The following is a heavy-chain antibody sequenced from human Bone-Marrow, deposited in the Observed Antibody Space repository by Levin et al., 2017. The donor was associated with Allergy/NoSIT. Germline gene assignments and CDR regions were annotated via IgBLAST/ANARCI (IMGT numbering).Heavy chain of an antibody. CDR3: ARGISARIGGYYFDY. CDR2: IIPIFGTA. Sequence: SVKVSCKASGGTFSSYAISWVRQAPGQGLEWMGGIIPIFGTANYAQKFQGRVTITADESTSTAYMELSSLRSEDTAVYYCARGISARIGGYYFDYWGQGTLVTVSS. J-gene: IGHJ4*02. D-gene: IGHD3-16*01. V-gene: IGHV1-69*13. CDR1: GGTFSSYA.